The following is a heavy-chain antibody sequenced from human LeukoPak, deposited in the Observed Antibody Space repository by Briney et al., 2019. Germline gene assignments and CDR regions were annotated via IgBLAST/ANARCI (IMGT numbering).Heavy chain of an antibody. D-gene: IGHD4-17*01. CDR2: IRGGGTSE. V-gene: IGHV3-23*01. Sequence: GGSLRLSCTASGFTFSAYAMMWVRQASGKGPEWVSAIRGGGTSEFYADSVKGRFRVSRDNSKDTLFLQMNSLRAEDTAVCYCARDPNGDYIGAFDMWGPGTMVTVSS. CDR1: GFTFSAYA. J-gene: IGHJ3*02. CDR3: ARDPNGDYIGAFDM.